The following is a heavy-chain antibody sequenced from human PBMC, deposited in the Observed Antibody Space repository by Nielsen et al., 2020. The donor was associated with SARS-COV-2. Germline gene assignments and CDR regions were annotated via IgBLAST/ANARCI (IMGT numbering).Heavy chain of an antibody. D-gene: IGHD3/OR15-3a*01. J-gene: IGHJ4*02. V-gene: IGHV3-30*18. CDR3: AKDGYEFGELAAQPLAG. CDR1: GFTFSSYG. CDR2: ISYDGSNK. Sequence: GESLKISCAASGFTFSSYGMHWVRQAPGKGLEWVAVISYDGSNKYYADSVKGRFTISRDNSKNTLYLQMNSLRAEDTAVYYCAKDGYEFGELAAQPLAGWGQGTLVTVSS.